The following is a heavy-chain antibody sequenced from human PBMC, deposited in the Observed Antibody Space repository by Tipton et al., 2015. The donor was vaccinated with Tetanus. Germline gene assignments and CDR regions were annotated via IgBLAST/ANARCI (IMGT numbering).Heavy chain of an antibody. Sequence: QLVQSGGGVVQPGRSLRLSCAASGFTFSSYGMHWVRQAPGKGLEWVAVIWYDGSNKYYADSVKGRFTISRDNSKNTLYLQMNSLRAEDTAVYYCARENGGYDYYYYYGMDVWGQGTTVTVSS. D-gene: IGHD5-12*01. CDR3: ARENGGYDYYYYYGMDV. CDR1: GFTFSSYG. V-gene: IGHV3-33*01. J-gene: IGHJ6*02. CDR2: IWYDGSNK.